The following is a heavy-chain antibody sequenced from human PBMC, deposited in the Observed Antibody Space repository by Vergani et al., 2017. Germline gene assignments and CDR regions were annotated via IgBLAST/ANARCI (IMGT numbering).Heavy chain of an antibody. CDR2: IYYSGST. CDR3: ARVANYCSSTSCEPYGMDV. J-gene: IGHJ6*02. D-gene: IGHD2-2*01. CDR1: GGSISSGGYY. V-gene: IGHV4-31*03. Sequence: QVQLQESGPGLVKPSQTLSLTCTVSGGSISSGGYYWSWIRQHQGKGLEWSGYIYYSGSTYYNPSLKSRGTISVDTSKNQFSLKLSSVTAADTAVYYCARVANYCSSTSCEPYGMDVWGQGTTVTVSS.